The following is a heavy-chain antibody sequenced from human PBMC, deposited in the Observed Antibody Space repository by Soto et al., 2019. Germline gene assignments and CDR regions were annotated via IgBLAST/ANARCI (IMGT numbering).Heavy chain of an antibody. CDR3: ARGAVDQPRLAVF. CDR1: GYTFSSYS. J-gene: IGHJ4*02. D-gene: IGHD2-2*01. Sequence: QVQLVQSGTEVKKPGSSVKVSCKASGYTFSSYSISWVRQAPGQGLEWMGRVVPVLGISTYAQRFQGRVTITADRSTSTAYLELNSLTSEDTAVYFCARGAVDQPRLAVFWGQGTLVAVSS. V-gene: IGHV1-69*02. CDR2: VVPVLGIS.